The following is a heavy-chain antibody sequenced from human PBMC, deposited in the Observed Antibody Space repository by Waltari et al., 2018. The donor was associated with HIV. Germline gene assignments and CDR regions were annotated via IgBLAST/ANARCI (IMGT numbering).Heavy chain of an antibody. V-gene: IGHV3-30*04. CDR3: ARDFYYYESSGH. Sequence: QVQLVESGGGVAQPGRSLRLSCAASGFTFSTCAMHWVRQGPGRWRGWVALISFDEGNNNYADSGKGRITISSDNSKNTLYLQMTSLRPDVTAVYYCARDFYYYESSGHWGQGTLVTVSS. CDR1: GFTFSTCA. CDR2: ISFDEGNN. J-gene: IGHJ4*02. D-gene: IGHD3-22*01.